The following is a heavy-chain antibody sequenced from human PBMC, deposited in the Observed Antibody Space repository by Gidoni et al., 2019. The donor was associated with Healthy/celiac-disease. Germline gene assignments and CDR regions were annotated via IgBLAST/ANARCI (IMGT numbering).Heavy chain of an antibody. CDR1: GGTCSSYT. Sequence: QVQLVQSGAEVQKPGSSVKVSCKASGGTCSSYTIRWVRQDPGPGHEWMGRIIPILGIANYAQKFQGRVTITADKSTSTAYMELSSLRSEDTAVYYCARGRPAVGRRVVVPAAIRDGVDYYYGMDVWGQGTTVTVSS. J-gene: IGHJ6*02. CDR3: ARGRPAVGRRVVVPAAIRDGVDYYYGMDV. D-gene: IGHD2-2*02. CDR2: IIPILGIA. V-gene: IGHV1-69*02.